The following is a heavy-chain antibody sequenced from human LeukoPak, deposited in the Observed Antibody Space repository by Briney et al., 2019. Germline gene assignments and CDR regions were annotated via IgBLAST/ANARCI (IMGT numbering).Heavy chain of an antibody. CDR1: GFTFSSSG. V-gene: IGHV3-30*18. CDR3: VKDLYGNSSGWYPG. J-gene: IGHJ4*02. CDR2: ISYDGSNK. D-gene: IGHD6-19*01. Sequence: PGRSLRLSCAASGFTFSSSGMHWVRQAPGKGLEWVAVISYDGSNKYYADSVKGRFTISRDNSKNTLYLQMNSLRAEDTAVYYCVKDLYGNSSGWYPGWGQGTLVTVSS.